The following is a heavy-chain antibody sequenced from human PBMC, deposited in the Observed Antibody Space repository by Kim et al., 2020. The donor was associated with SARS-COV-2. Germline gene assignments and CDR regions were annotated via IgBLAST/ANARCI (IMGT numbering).Heavy chain of an antibody. D-gene: IGHD6-6*01. CDR2: ISGDGGST. CDR3: AKVYPKKYSSSSSDDY. J-gene: IGHJ4*02. Sequence: GGSLRLSCAASGFTFDDYAMHWVRQAPGKGLEWVSLISGDGGSTYYADSVKGRFTISRDNSKNSLYLQMNSLRTEDTALYYCAKVYPKKYSSSSSDDYWGQGTLVTVSS. V-gene: IGHV3-43*02. CDR1: GFTFDDYA.